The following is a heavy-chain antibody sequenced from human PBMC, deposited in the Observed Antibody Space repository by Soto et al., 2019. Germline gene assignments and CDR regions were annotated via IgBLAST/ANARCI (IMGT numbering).Heavy chain of an antibody. J-gene: IGHJ4*02. D-gene: IGHD2-15*01. Sequence: QVQLVESGGGVVQPGRSLRLSCAASGFTFSSYAMHWVRQAPGKGLGWVAVISYDGSNKYYADSVKGRFTISRDNSKNTLYLQMNSLIAEDTAVYYCARVPSSSGRAHFDYWGQGTLVTVSS. CDR3: ARVPSSSGRAHFDY. V-gene: IGHV3-30-3*01. CDR2: ISYDGSNK. CDR1: GFTFSSYA.